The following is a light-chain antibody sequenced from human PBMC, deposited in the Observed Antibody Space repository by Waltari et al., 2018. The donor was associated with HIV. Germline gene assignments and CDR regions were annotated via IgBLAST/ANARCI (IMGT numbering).Light chain of an antibody. CDR3: QQYGISPYT. CDR1: QGVTSTY. Sequence: EIVLTQSPGTLSLSPGERATLSCRASQGVTSTYLAWYQQKPGQAPRLLMYEASSRATGTPDRFSGSGSGTDFTLTISRLEPGDFAVYYCQQYGISPYTFGQGTKLEI. V-gene: IGKV3-20*01. J-gene: IGKJ2*01. CDR2: EAS.